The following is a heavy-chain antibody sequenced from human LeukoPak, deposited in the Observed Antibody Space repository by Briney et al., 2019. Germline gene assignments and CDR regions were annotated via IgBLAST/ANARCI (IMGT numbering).Heavy chain of an antibody. D-gene: IGHD1-26*01. CDR2: ISGSGGVT. Sequence: QSGGSLRLSCVGSGFTFGSYAMSWVRQAPGKGLEWVSLISGSGGVTYYADSVKGRFTISRDNSKNTLYLQMNSLRAEDTAVYYCARIQWELLGEPDRDYWGQGTLVTVSS. V-gene: IGHV3-23*01. CDR3: ARIQWELLGEPDRDY. CDR1: GFTFGSYA. J-gene: IGHJ4*02.